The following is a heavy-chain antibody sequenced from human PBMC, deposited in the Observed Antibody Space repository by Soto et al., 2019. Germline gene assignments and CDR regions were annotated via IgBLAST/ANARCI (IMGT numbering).Heavy chain of an antibody. D-gene: IGHD3-3*02. CDR1: GASISGYY. CDR3: ARLTPVIFGVVIHAYYYYYMDV. J-gene: IGHJ6*03. Sequence: SETLSLTCTVSGASISGYYWSWIRQPPGKGLEWIGYIYYSGSTNYNPSLKSRVTISVDTSKNQFSLNLSSVTAADTAVYYCARLTPVIFGVVIHAYYYYYMDVWGKGTTVTVSS. CDR2: IYYSGST. V-gene: IGHV4-59*08.